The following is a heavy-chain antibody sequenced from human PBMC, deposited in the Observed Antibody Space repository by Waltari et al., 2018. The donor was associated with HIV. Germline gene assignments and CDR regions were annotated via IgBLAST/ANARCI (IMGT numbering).Heavy chain of an antibody. CDR1: GCSITNWS. CDR3: ARGQFAGWLTPPQSL. CDR2: REREKRKG. Sequence: VDSGGGVVQRGEYWQVSCAVVGCSITNWSFHWVRQAPGKGREGGEEREREKRKGEEEDGKGRFTVSRDLATNTVSLHLSSLRPDDTAVYYCARGQFAGWLTPPQSLWGQGTLITVSS. V-gene: IGHV3-30*04. D-gene: IGHD3-16*01. J-gene: IGHJ4*02.